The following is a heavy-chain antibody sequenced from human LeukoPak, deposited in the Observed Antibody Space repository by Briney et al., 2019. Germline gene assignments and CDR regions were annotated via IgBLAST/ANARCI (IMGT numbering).Heavy chain of an antibody. CDR2: IIPILGIA. CDR3: ARGRAYYYGSGSLTDY. V-gene: IGHV1-69*04. D-gene: IGHD3-10*01. CDR1: GGTFSSYA. Sequence: SVKVSCKASGGTFSSYAISWVRQAPGQGLEWMGRIIPILGIANYAQKFQGRVTITADKSTSTAYMELSSLRSEDTAVYYCARGRAYYYGSGSLTDYWGQGTLVTVSS. J-gene: IGHJ4*02.